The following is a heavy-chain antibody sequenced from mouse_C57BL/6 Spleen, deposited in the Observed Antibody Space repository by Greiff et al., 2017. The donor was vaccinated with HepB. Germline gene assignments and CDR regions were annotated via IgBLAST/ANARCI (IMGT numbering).Heavy chain of an antibody. D-gene: IGHD2-4*01. CDR2: IWTGGST. Sequence: VQRVESGPGLVAPSQSLSITCTVSGFSLTSYAISWVRQPPGKGLEWLGLIWTGGSTNYNSAPKSRLITSKDNSKSQVFLKMNSLQTDDTARYYCARKWHYDYDDYDAMDYWGQGTSVTVSS. CDR1: GFSLTSYA. V-gene: IGHV2-9-1*01. CDR3: ARKWHYDYDDYDAMDY. J-gene: IGHJ4*01.